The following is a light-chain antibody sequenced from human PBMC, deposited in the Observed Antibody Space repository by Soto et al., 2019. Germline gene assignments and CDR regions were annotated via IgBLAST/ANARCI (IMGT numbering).Light chain of an antibody. V-gene: IGKV3-20*01. CDR1: QGVTSNY. CDR2: VAS. CDR3: QLYSSPFPNT. Sequence: EIVLTQSPGTLSLSPGERATLSCRASQGVTSNYLARYQQKPGQAPRLLIYVASSRAAGIPDRFSGSGSGTDFSLTISRLEFEDFAVYHCQLYSSPFPNTFVLGTRLESK. J-gene: IGKJ5*01.